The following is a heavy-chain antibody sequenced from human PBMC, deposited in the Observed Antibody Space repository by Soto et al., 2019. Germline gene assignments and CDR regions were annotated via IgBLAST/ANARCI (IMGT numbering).Heavy chain of an antibody. Sequence: SESLSLTCTVSGGSISPYYWSWIRQTPGKGLEWIAYIYYSGSTNYNPSLKSRVTISVDTSKNQCSLKLSSVTAADTAVYHCARASYFSDSFGYFLDSWGQGTLLTVSS. CDR3: ARASYFSDSFGYFLDS. J-gene: IGHJ4*02. CDR2: IYYSGST. V-gene: IGHV4-59*01. D-gene: IGHD3-22*01. CDR1: GGSISPYY.